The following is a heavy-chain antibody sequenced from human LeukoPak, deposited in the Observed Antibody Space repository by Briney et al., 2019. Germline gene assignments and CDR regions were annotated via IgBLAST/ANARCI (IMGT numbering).Heavy chain of an antibody. CDR3: ARTHNWNEDY. CDR1: GGSISTYY. Sequence: SETLSLTCTVSGGSISTYYWSWIRQPPGKGLEWIGYIYYSGSTIYNPSLKSRVTISVNTSKNQFSLKLNSVTAADTAVYYCARTHNWNEDYWGQGTLVTVSS. D-gene: IGHD1-20*01. V-gene: IGHV4-59*01. J-gene: IGHJ4*02. CDR2: IYYSGST.